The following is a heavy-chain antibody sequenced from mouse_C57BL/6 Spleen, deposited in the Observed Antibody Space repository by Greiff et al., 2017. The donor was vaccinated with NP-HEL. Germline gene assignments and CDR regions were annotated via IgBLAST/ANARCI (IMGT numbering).Heavy chain of an antibody. J-gene: IGHJ3*01. CDR3: ARHEGDGYYAY. D-gene: IGHD2-3*01. CDR2: ISSGGSYT. CDR1: GFTFSSYG. V-gene: IGHV5-6*01. Sequence: EVKLVESGGDLVKPGGSLKLSCAASGFTFSSYGMSWVRQTPDKRLEWVATISSGGSYTYYPDSVKGRFTISRDNAKNTLYLQMSSLKSEDTAMYYCARHEGDGYYAYWGQGTLVTVSA.